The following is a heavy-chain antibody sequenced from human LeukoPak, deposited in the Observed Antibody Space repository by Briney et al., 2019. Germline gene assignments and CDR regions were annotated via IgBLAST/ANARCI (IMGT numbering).Heavy chain of an antibody. CDR1: GGSISSYY. D-gene: IGHD3-22*01. Sequence: SETLSLTCTVSGGSISSYYWSWIRQPPGERLEGFGYISYSGGTNYNPSLKSRVTISVDTSKNQFSLKLSSVTAADTAVYYCARSSSAYYYDSSGYLPSHFDCWVQGTLVTVSS. CDR3: ARSSSAYYYDSSGYLPSHFDC. V-gene: IGHV4-59*01. CDR2: ISYSGGT. J-gene: IGHJ4*02.